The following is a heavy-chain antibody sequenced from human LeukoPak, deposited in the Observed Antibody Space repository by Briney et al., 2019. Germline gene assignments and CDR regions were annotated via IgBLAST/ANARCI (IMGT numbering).Heavy chain of an antibody. CDR3: ARGEATDY. Sequence: ASVKVSFKASGYTFTGYYMHWVRQAPGKGLEWMGWINPDSGGTNYAQKFQGTVTMTRDTSISTVYMELSRLRYEDTAVYYCARGEATDYWGQGTLVTVSS. CDR2: INPDSGGT. J-gene: IGHJ4*02. D-gene: IGHD5-12*01. V-gene: IGHV1-2*02. CDR1: GYTFTGYY.